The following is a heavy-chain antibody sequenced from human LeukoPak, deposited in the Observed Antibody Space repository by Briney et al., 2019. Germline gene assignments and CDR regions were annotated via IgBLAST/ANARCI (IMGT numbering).Heavy chain of an antibody. V-gene: IGHV4-39*07. D-gene: IGHD4-17*01. J-gene: IGHJ4*02. CDR2: IYYNGRI. CDR1: GGSISSTSYY. Sequence: SETLSLTCTVSGGSISSTSYYWGWIRQPPGKGLEWFGSIYYNGRIYSNPSLKSRVTISVDTSMNQFSLKLSSVTAADTAVYYCAASGDYGDFYFDYWGQGTLVTVST. CDR3: AASGDYGDFYFDY.